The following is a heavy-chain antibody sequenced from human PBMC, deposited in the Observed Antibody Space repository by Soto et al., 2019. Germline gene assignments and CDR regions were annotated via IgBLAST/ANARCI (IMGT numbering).Heavy chain of an antibody. CDR2: IIPIFGTA. V-gene: IGHV1-69*06. J-gene: IGHJ6*02. Sequence: GASVKVSCKASGGTFSSYAISWVRQAPGQGLEWMGGIIPIFGTANYAQKFQGRVTITADKSTSTAYMELSSLRSEDTAVYYCAIHYDFWSGYPQYYYYGMDVWGQGTTVTVSS. CDR1: GGTFSSYA. CDR3: AIHYDFWSGYPQYYYYGMDV. D-gene: IGHD3-3*01.